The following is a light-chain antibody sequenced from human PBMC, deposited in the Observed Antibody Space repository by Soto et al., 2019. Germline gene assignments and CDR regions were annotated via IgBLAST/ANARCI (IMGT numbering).Light chain of an antibody. CDR1: SSNIGNNY. V-gene: IGLV1-51*01. J-gene: IGLJ3*02. CDR2: DYD. Sequence: QSVLTQPPSVSAAPGQKVTISCSGSSSNIGNNYVSWYQQFPGTAPKLLIYDYDKRPSGIPDRFSGSKSGTSATLGITGLQTGDEANYYCGTWDSSLSTVVFDGGTKLTVL. CDR3: GTWDSSLSTVV.